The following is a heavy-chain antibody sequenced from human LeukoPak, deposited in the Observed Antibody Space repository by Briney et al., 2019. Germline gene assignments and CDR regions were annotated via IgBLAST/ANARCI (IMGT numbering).Heavy chain of an antibody. D-gene: IGHD3-10*01. V-gene: IGHV4-59*12. CDR3: ARRGYGSGSFNRYYFDY. CDR1: GGSISSYY. CDR2: FYYSGST. Sequence: SETLSLTCTVSGGSISSYYWSWIRQPPGKGLEWIGYFYYSGSTNYNPSLKSRVTISVDTSKNQFSLKLSSVTAADTAVYYCARRGYGSGSFNRYYFDYWGQGTLVTVSS. J-gene: IGHJ4*02.